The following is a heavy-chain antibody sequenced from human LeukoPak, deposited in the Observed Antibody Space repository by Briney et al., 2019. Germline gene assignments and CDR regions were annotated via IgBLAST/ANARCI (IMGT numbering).Heavy chain of an antibody. D-gene: IGHD6-13*01. CDR2: VFNGGST. V-gene: IGHV4-59*11. J-gene: IGHJ4*02. CDR1: GASISSHY. Sequence: SETLSLTCSVSGASISSHYWSWIRQSPGKGLEWIGYVFNGGSTNYNPSLKSRVTMSLDSSRDQFSLRLSSVTAADTAIYYCASRPAGTTWYGVFDYWSQGTLATVSS. CDR3: ASRPAGTTWYGVFDY.